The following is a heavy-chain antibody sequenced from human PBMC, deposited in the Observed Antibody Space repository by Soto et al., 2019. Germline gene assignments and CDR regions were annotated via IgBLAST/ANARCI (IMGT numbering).Heavy chain of an antibody. CDR2: IIPIFGTA. Sequence: GASVKVSCKASGGTFSSYAISWVRQAPGQGLEWMGGIIPIFGTANYAQKFQGRVTITADESTSTAYMELSSLRSEDTAVYYCARARPDTAMEYYYGMDVWGQGTTVTVSS. D-gene: IGHD5-18*01. J-gene: IGHJ6*02. CDR3: ARARPDTAMEYYYGMDV. CDR1: GGTFSSYA. V-gene: IGHV1-69*13.